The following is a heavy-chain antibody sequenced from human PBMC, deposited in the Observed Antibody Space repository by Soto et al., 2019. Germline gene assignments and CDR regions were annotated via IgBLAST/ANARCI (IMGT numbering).Heavy chain of an antibody. V-gene: IGHV1-3*01. J-gene: IGHJ4*02. D-gene: IGHD1-7*01. CDR2: INAGNGNT. CDR1: GYTFTSYA. Sequence: GASLKVSCKASGYTFTSYAMHWVRQAPGQRLEWMGWINAGNGNTKYSQKFQGRVTVTRDTSASTAYMELSSLRSEDTAVYYCAATLSRELRIFDYWGQGTLVTVSS. CDR3: AATLSRELRIFDY.